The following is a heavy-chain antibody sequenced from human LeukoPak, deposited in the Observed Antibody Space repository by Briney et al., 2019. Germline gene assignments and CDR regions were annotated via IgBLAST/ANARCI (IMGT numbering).Heavy chain of an antibody. D-gene: IGHD3-16*02. CDR2: IKQDGSEK. V-gene: IGHV3-7*01. CDR3: ARDFSTGSYYDYVWGSYRYTSFDY. Sequence: PGGSLRLSCAASGFSFSSYWMTWVRQSPGKGLEWVANIKQDGSEKYYVDSVKGRFTISRDNAKNSLYLQVNSLRAEDTAVYYCARDFSTGSYYDYVWGSYRYTSFDYWGQGTLVTVSS. J-gene: IGHJ4*02. CDR1: GFSFSSYW.